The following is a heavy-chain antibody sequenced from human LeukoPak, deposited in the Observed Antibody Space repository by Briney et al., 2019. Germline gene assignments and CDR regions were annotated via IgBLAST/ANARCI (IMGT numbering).Heavy chain of an antibody. V-gene: IGHV3-23*01. J-gene: IGHJ4*02. CDR3: VKEMGSSWYFFDF. CDR2: INVSGGST. D-gene: IGHD6-13*01. Sequence: GGSLRLSCAASGFTFSRYAMSWVRQAPGKGLEWVSGINVSGGSTNYADSVKGRFTISRDNSKSTLFLQMNSLRAEDTAVYYCVKEMGSSWYFFDFWGQGTLVTVSS. CDR1: GFTFSRYA.